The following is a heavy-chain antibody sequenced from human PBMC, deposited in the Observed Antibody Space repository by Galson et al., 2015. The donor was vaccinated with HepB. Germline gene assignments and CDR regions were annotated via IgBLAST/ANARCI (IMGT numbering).Heavy chain of an antibody. CDR1: GFTFSRYA. V-gene: IGHV3-23*01. CDR2: ISGSGGST. D-gene: IGHD3-22*01. J-gene: IGHJ4*02. CDR3: AKEGSSGYYADY. Sequence: SLRLSCAASGFTFSRYAMSWVRQAPGKGLEWVSAISGSGGSTYYADSVKGRFTISRDNSKNTLYLQMNSLRAEDTAVYYCAKEGSSGYYADYWGQGTLVTVSS.